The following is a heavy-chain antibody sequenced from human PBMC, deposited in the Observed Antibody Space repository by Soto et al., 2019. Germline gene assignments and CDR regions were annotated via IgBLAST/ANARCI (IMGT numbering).Heavy chain of an antibody. CDR1: GYTFTNYG. D-gene: IGHD2-21*01. J-gene: IGHJ6*03. V-gene: IGHV1-18*01. CDR2: ISVYNGNT. CDR3: ARLAGLNFHYYYYMDV. Sequence: QVQLVQSGVEVKKPGASVKVCCKASGYTFTNYGLSWVRQAPGQGLEWLGWISVYNGNTNYAQNLQGRVTMTTDTPTGTAYMELRSLRSDDTAVYYCARLAGLNFHYYYYMDVWGKGTTVTVSS.